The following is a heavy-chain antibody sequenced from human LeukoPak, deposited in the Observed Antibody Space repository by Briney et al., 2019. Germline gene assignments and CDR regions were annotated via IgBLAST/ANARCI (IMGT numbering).Heavy chain of an antibody. D-gene: IGHD3-10*01. CDR3: ARDHYGSGSAFDI. CDR2: ISSSSSYI. CDR1: GFTFSSYS. J-gene: IGHJ3*02. V-gene: IGHV3-21*01. Sequence: GGSLRLSCAASGFTFSSYSMNWVRQAPGKGLEWVSSISSSSSYIYYADSVKGRFTISRGNAKNSLYLQMNSLRAEDTAVYYCARDHYGSGSAFDIWGQGTMVTVSS.